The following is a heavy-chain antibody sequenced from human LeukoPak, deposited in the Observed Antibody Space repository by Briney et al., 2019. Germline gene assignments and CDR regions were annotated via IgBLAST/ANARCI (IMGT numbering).Heavy chain of an antibody. CDR1: GGSISSSSYY. J-gene: IGHJ3*02. Sequence: SETLSLTCTVSGGSISSSSYYWGWIRQPPGKGLEWIGSIYYSGSTYYNPSLKSRVTISVDTSKNQFSLKLSSVTAADTAVYYCAREYYDYVWGSYRFFPHAFDIWGQGTMVTVSS. V-gene: IGHV4-39*07. CDR3: AREYYDYVWGSYRFFPHAFDI. CDR2: IYYSGST. D-gene: IGHD3-16*02.